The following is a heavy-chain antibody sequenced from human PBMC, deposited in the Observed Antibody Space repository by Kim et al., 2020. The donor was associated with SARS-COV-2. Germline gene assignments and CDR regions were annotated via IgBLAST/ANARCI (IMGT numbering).Heavy chain of an antibody. Sequence: GGSLRLSCIVSGFTFNRYAMHWVRQAPGKCLEWVGGFSLDSNRIDYADSVKGRFTISRDFAKNSLYLQMNSLRVDDTALYYCGKDLVPGGLDVWGQGTTV. D-gene: IGHD2-8*02. J-gene: IGHJ6*02. CDR3: GKDLVPGGLDV. V-gene: IGHV3-9*01. CDR2: FSLDSNRI. CDR1: GFTFNRYA.